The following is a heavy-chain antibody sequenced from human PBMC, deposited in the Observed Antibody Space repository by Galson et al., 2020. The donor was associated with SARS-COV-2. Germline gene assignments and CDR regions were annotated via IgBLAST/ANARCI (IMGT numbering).Heavy chain of an antibody. CDR2: IYYSGST. Sequence: ETSETLSLTCTVSGGSISSYYWSWIRQPPGKGLEWIGYIYYSGSTNYNPSLKSRVTISVDTSKNQFSLKLSSVTAADTAVYYCAGDRGYGGGLGVWYYYYGMDVWGQGTTVTVSS. D-gene: IGHD3-16*01. V-gene: IGHV4-59*01. CDR3: AGDRGYGGGLGVWYYYYGMDV. J-gene: IGHJ6*02. CDR1: GGSISSYY.